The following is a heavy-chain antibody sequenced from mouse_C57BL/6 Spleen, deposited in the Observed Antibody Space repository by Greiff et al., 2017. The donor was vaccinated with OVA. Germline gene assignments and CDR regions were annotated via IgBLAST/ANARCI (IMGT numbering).Heavy chain of an antibody. Sequence: QVQLQQSGAELVRPGTSVKLSCKASGYTFTSYWMHWVKQRPGQGLEWIGVIDPSDSYTNYNQKFKGKATLTVDTSSSTAYMQLSSLTSEDSAVDYCARDYDYDGWFAYWGQGTLVTVSA. CDR1: GYTFTSYW. CDR3: ARDYDYDGWFAY. J-gene: IGHJ3*01. CDR2: IDPSDSYT. D-gene: IGHD2-4*01. V-gene: IGHV1-59*01.